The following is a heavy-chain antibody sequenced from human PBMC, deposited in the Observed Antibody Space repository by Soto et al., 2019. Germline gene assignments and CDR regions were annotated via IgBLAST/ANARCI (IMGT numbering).Heavy chain of an antibody. CDR2: IYYSGST. D-gene: IGHD3-22*01. V-gene: IGHV4-39*01. J-gene: IGHJ1*01. CDR1: GGSISSSSYY. Sequence: ETLSLTCTVSGGSISSSSYYWGWIRQPPGKGLEWIGSIYYSGSTYYNPSLKSRVTISVDTSKNQFSLKLSSVTAADTAVYYCARRDRSPHYRYRAQRTLVPVSS. CDR3: ARRDRSPHYRY.